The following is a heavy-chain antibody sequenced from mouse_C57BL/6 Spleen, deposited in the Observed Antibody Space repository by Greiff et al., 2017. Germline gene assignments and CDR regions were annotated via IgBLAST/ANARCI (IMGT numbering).Heavy chain of an antibody. CDR1: GYTFTSYW. Sequence: QVQLQQPGAELVMPGASVKLSCKASGYTFTSYWMHWVKQRPGQGLEWIGEIDPSDSYTNYNQTFKGKSTLTVDKSTSTAYMQLSSLTSEDSAVYYCARGGHSSSPFDYWGQGTTLTVSS. J-gene: IGHJ2*01. D-gene: IGHD1-1*01. CDR2: IDPSDSYT. CDR3: ARGGHSSSPFDY. V-gene: IGHV1-69*01.